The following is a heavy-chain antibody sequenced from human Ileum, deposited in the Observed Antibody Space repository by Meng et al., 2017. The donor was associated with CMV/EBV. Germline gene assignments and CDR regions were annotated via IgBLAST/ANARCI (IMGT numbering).Heavy chain of an antibody. CDR1: GFSLRCYW. D-gene: IGHD4-17*01. CDR3: ARWNTDYSDHLFDY. Sequence: AFGFSLRCYWMHWVRQAAGKELVWVFRINPNGSYITYADCLKDRFTISRDNAKNTLYLQMNSLSAEDTAVYYCARWNTDYSDHLFDYWGQGALVTVSS. J-gene: IGHJ4*02. CDR2: INPNGSYI. V-gene: IGHV3-74*03.